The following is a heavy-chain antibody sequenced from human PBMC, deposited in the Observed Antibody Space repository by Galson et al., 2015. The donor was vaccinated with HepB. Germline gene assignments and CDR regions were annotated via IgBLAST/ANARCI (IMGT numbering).Heavy chain of an antibody. Sequence: SLRLSCAASGFTFSSYGMHWVRQAPGKGLEWVAFIRYDGSNKYYADSVKGRFTISRDNSKNTLYLQMNSLRAEDTAVYYCAKDSLLIRYYYDSSGYYIGYFDYWGQGTLVTVSS. J-gene: IGHJ4*02. CDR3: AKDSLLIRYYYDSSGYYIGYFDY. D-gene: IGHD3-22*01. CDR2: IRYDGSNK. CDR1: GFTFSSYG. V-gene: IGHV3-30*02.